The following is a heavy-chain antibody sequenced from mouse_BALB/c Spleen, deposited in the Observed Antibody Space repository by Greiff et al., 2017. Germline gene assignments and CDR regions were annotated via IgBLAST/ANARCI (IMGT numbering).Heavy chain of an antibody. J-gene: IGHJ4*01. CDR2: ISCYNGAT. Sequence: GASVKISCKASGYSFTGYYMHWVKQSHGKSLEWIGYISCYNGATSYNQKFKGKATFTVDTSSSTAYMQFNSLTSEDSAVYYCARGDGYYVYYAMDYWGQGTSVTVSS. V-gene: IGHV1S34*01. CDR1: GYSFTGYY. CDR3: ARGDGYYVYYAMDY. D-gene: IGHD2-3*01.